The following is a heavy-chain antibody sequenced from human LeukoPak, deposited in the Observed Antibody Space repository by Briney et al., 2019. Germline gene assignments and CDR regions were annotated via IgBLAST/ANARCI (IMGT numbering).Heavy chain of an antibody. V-gene: IGHV3-7*01. CDR3: ARDTSYCSGGSCYSGEYYYGMDV. D-gene: IGHD2-15*01. CDR1: GFTFSSYW. CDR2: IKQDGSEK. J-gene: IGHJ6*02. Sequence: GGSLRLSCAASGFTFSSYWMSWVRQAPGKGLEWVANIKQDGSEKYYVDSVKGRLTISRDNAKNSLYLQMNSLRAEDTAVYYCARDTSYCSGGSCYSGEYYYGMDVWGQGTTVTVSS.